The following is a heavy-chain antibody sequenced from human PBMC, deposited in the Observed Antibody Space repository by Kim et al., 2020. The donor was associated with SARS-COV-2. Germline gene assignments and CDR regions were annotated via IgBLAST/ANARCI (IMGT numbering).Heavy chain of an antibody. Sequence: ASVKVSCKASGYTFTSYAMHWVRQAPGQRLEWMGWINAGNGNTKYSQKSQGRVTITRDTSASTAYMELSSLRSEDTAVYYCARVRGAVAGFDYWGQGTLVTVSS. CDR3: ARVRGAVAGFDY. CDR1: GYTFTSYA. J-gene: IGHJ4*02. V-gene: IGHV1-3*01. CDR2: INAGNGNT. D-gene: IGHD6-19*01.